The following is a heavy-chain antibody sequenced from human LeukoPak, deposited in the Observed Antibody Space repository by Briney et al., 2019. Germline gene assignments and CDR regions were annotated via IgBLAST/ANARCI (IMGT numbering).Heavy chain of an antibody. Sequence: PTGGSLRLSCAASGFTFSSYAMHWVRQAPGKGLEWVAVISYDGSNKYYADSVKGRFTISRDNSKNTLYLQMNSLRAEDTAVYYCAGVDMDDAFDIWGQGTMVTVSS. J-gene: IGHJ3*02. D-gene: IGHD5-12*01. CDR3: AGVDMDDAFDI. CDR2: ISYDGSNK. CDR1: GFTFSSYA. V-gene: IGHV3-30-3*01.